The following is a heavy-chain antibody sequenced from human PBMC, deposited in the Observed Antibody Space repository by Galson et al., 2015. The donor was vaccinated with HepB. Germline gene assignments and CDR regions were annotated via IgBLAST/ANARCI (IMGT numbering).Heavy chain of an antibody. D-gene: IGHD3-10*01. CDR2: ISGSGGST. CDR3: AKVRRVRVTMVRGVYFDY. Sequence: SLRLSCAASGFTFSSYAMSWVRQAPGKGLEWVSAISGSGGSTYYADSVKGRFTISRDNSKNTLYLQMNSLRAEDTAVYYCAKVRRVRVTMVRGVYFDYWGQGTLVTVSS. J-gene: IGHJ4*02. CDR1: GFTFSSYA. V-gene: IGHV3-23*01.